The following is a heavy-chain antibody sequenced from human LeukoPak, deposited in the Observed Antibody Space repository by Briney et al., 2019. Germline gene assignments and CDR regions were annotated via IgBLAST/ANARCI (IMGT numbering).Heavy chain of an antibody. D-gene: IGHD5-24*01. CDR1: GFTFSSYA. J-gene: IGHJ3*02. CDR2: LTDSGGTT. Sequence: GGSLRLSCVASGFTFSSYAMGWVRQAPGKRPEWVSSLTDSGGTTYYVDSVKGQFTISRDNSKNTLYLHMNSLRAEDTAMYYCAKKRDAFDIWGQGTVVAVSS. CDR3: AKKRDAFDI. V-gene: IGHV3-23*01.